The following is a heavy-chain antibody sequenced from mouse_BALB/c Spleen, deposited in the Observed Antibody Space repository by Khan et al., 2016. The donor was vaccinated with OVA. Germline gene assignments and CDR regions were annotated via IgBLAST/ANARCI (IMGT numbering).Heavy chain of an antibody. CDR1: GDSITSGY. J-gene: IGHJ2*01. D-gene: IGHD2-10*01. V-gene: IGHV3-8*02. CDR2: ISYSGST. CDR3: AGTSSYCNYYFDY. Sequence: EVQLQESGPSLVKPSQTLSLTCSVTGDSITSGYWNWIRKFPGNKLEYMGYISYSGSTYYNPSLKSRISITRDTSKNQHYLQLNSMTTEDSATYYSAGTSSYCNYYFDYWGQGTTLTVSS.